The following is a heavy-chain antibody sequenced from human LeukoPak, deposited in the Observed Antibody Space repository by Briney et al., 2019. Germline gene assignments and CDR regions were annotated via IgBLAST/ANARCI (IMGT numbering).Heavy chain of an antibody. CDR3: ARNYYDSSGYLDAFDI. J-gene: IGHJ3*02. CDR2: INHSGST. CDR1: GFTFSSYS. V-gene: IGHV4-34*01. D-gene: IGHD3-22*01. Sequence: GSLRLSCAASGFTFSSYSMNWLRQPPGKGLEWIGEINHSGSTNYNPSLKSRVTISVDTSKNQFSLKLSSVTAADTAVYYCARNYYDSSGYLDAFDIWGQGTMVTVSS.